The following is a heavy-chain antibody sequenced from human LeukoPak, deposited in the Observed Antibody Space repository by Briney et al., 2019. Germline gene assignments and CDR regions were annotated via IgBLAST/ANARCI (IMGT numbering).Heavy chain of an antibody. CDR3: ARAGRRLRFLDPPLRRYYYYYMDV. V-gene: IGHV1-46*01. CDR2: INPSGGST. D-gene: IGHD3-3*01. CDR1: GYTFTSYY. Sequence: ASVKVSCKASGYTFTSYYMHWVRQAPGQGLEWMGIINPSGGSTSYAQKFQGRVTMTRDMSTSTVYMELSSLRSEDTAVYYCARAGRRLRFLDPPLRRYYYYYMDVWGKGTTVTVSS. J-gene: IGHJ6*03.